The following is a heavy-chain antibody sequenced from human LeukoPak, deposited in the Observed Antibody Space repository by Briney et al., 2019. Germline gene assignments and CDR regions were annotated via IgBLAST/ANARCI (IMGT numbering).Heavy chain of an antibody. Sequence: GGSLRLSCAASGFTFTRYGLRWVRQAPGKGLEWVAFVRYDGSEKYYADSVKGRFTISRDDSRNTVFLQMNSLTAEDTAVYYCAKGSFYCTSSTCPQYYYYMDVWGKGTTVTVSS. D-gene: IGHD2/OR15-2a*01. CDR2: VRYDGSEK. CDR1: GFTFTRYG. J-gene: IGHJ6*03. CDR3: AKGSFYCTSSTCPQYYYYMDV. V-gene: IGHV3-30*02.